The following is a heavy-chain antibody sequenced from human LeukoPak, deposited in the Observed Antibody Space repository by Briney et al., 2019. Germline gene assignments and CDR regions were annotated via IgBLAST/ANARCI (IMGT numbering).Heavy chain of an antibody. Sequence: SVKVSCKASGGTFSSYAISWVRQAPGQGLEWMGGIIPIFGTANYAQKFQGRVTITADKSTSTAYMELSSLRSEDTAVYYCARTYYYGSGSSKLFDYWGQGTLVTVSS. D-gene: IGHD3-10*01. CDR3: ARTYYYGSGSSKLFDY. CDR2: IIPIFGTA. CDR1: GGTFSSYA. V-gene: IGHV1-69*06. J-gene: IGHJ4*02.